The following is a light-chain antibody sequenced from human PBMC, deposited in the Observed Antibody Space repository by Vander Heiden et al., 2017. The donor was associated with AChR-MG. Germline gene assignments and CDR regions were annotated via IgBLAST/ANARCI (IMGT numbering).Light chain of an antibody. Sequence: NFMLTQPHSVSESPGKTVTISCTGSSGSIASNYVQWYQQRPGSAPTTVIYEDNQRHSGVPDRFSGSIDSSSNSASLTISGLKTEDEADYYCQSYDSSNHGVFGGGTKLTVL. CDR3: QSYDSSNHGV. CDR1: SGSIASNY. CDR2: EDN. J-gene: IGLJ2*01. V-gene: IGLV6-57*02.